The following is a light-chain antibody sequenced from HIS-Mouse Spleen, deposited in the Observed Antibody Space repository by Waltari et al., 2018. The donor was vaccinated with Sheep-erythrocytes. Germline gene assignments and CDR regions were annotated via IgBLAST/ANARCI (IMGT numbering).Light chain of an antibody. CDR3: QAWDSSTAV. Sequence: YELTQPLSESVSPGQTATIPCPGDKSWVKKACWYQQKPGQAPVLVLYQDSKRPSGIPERFSGSNSGNTATLTISGTQAMDEADYYCQAWDSSTAVFGGGTKLTVL. V-gene: IGLV3-1*01. CDR2: QDS. J-gene: IGLJ2*01. CDR1: KSWVKK.